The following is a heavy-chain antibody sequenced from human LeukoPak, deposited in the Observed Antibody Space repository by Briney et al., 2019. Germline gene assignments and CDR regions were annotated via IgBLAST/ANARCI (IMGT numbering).Heavy chain of an antibody. Sequence: GGSLRLSCAASGFTFSSYAMSWVRQAPGKGLEWVSAISGSGGSTYYADSVKGRFTISRDNSKNTLYLQMNSLRAEDTAVYYCAKGPAGHYYGSLSYYNGFDYWGQGTLVTVSS. CDR1: GFTFSSYA. CDR2: ISGSGGST. V-gene: IGHV3-23*01. J-gene: IGHJ4*02. CDR3: AKGPAGHYYGSLSYYNGFDY. D-gene: IGHD3-10*01.